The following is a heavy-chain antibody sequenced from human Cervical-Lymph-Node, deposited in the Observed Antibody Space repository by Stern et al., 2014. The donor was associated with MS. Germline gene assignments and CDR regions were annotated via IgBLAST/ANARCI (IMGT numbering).Heavy chain of an antibody. CDR2: ISYDGSNK. CDR1: GFTFSSYG. D-gene: IGHD1-26*01. Sequence: VQLVESGGGVVQPGRSLRLSCAASGFTFSSYGMHWVRQAPGKGLEWVAAISYDGSNKYYADSVKGRFTISRDNSKNTLYLQMNSLRAEDTAVYYCAKGTSGSYYFYFDYWGQGTLVTVSS. CDR3: AKGTSGSYYFYFDY. V-gene: IGHV3-30*18. J-gene: IGHJ4*02.